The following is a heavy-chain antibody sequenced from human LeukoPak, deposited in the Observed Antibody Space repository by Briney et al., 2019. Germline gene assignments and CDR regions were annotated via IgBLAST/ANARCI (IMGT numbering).Heavy chain of an antibody. D-gene: IGHD3-16*01. J-gene: IGHJ4*02. CDR2: IKQDGSEK. Sequence: PGGSLRLSCAASGFTFSSYWMSWVRQAPGKGLEWVANIKQDGSEKYYVDSVKGRFTISRDNAKNSLYLQMNSLRAEDTAVYYCAGVTRGGTFYFDYWGQGTLVTVSS. V-gene: IGHV3-7*01. CDR3: AGVTRGGTFYFDY. CDR1: GFTFSSYW.